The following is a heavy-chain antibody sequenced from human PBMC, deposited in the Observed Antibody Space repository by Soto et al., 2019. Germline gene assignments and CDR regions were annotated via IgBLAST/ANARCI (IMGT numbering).Heavy chain of an antibody. V-gene: IGHV3-30-3*01. D-gene: IGHD6-13*01. Sequence: QVQLVESGGGVVQPGRSLRLSCAASGFTFSSYPMDWVRQAPGKGLEWVAVISYDGTNEHYADSVKGRFTISRDNSKNTLYLQMNSLRAEDTAVYYCARPCLYSSNPHYYYYGMDVWGQGTTFTVSS. J-gene: IGHJ6*02. CDR2: ISYDGTNE. CDR3: ARPCLYSSNPHYYYYGMDV. CDR1: GFTFSSYP.